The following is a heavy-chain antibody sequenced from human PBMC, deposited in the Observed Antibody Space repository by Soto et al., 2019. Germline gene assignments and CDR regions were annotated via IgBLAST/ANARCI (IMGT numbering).Heavy chain of an antibody. CDR1: GYTFTSYD. CDR2: MNPNSDNT. V-gene: IGHV1-8*01. Sequence: QVQLVQSGAEVKKPGASVKVSCKASGYTFTSYDINWVRQDTGQGLEWMGWMNPNSDNTGYAQKYQGRLTMNRNTSISTPYAELSSLRFEDTAVYYGARERGGGYFDYWGQGILVTVSS. CDR3: ARERGGGYFDY. J-gene: IGHJ4*02. D-gene: IGHD3-16*01.